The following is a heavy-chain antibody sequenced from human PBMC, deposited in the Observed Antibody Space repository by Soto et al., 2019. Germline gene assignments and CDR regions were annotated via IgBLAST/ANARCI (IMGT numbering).Heavy chain of an antibody. CDR1: GYPVTAYY. CDR3: VCGGGVGVAGSAAFDM. CDR2: INPATGAA. D-gene: IGHD3-3*01. V-gene: IGHV1-2*02. J-gene: IGHJ3*02. Sequence: QLHLVQSGAVVKKPGASVTVSCSASGYPVTAYYMHWVRQAPGRGLEWMGGINPATGAAKYTQTFRGRVSLTRDTSTITVVMELCGLTTGDTAVFCCVCGGGVGVAGSAAFDMWGQGTLVTVSS.